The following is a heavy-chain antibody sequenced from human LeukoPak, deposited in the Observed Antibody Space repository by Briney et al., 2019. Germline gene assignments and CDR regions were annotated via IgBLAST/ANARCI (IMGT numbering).Heavy chain of an antibody. Sequence: PGGSLRLSCTASGFTFRSYGMHWVRQAPGKGLEWVAVIGFDLSKTYYADSVKGRFNISRDNSKNTLYLQMNSVRPDDTAVYYCAKESYFASIYYFYGMDVWGQGTTVTVSS. D-gene: IGHD3-9*01. CDR1: GFTFRSYG. CDR3: AKESYFASIYYFYGMDV. CDR2: IGFDLSKT. J-gene: IGHJ6*02. V-gene: IGHV3-30*18.